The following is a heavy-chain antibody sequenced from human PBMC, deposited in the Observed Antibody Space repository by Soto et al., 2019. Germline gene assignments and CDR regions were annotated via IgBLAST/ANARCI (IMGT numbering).Heavy chain of an antibody. CDR3: ARWVKGVYDILTGSNDYYYYYMDV. J-gene: IGHJ6*03. CDR1: GYTFTSYG. V-gene: IGHV1-18*01. Sequence: GASVKVSCKASGYTFTSYGISWVRQAPGQGLEWMGWISAYNGNTNYAQKLQGRVTMTTDTSTSTAYMELRSLRSDDTAVYYCARWVKGVYDILTGSNDYYYYYMDVWGKGTTVTVSS. D-gene: IGHD3-9*01. CDR2: ISAYNGNT.